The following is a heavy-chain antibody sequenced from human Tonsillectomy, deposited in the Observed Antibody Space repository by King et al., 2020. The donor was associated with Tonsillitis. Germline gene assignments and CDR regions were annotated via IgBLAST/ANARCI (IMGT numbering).Heavy chain of an antibody. CDR3: AKDLGYGGKSGYYGMDV. Sequence: VQLVESGGGVVQPGRSLRLSCAASGFTFSTYAMHWVRQAPGKGLEWVAVISNDGSEQYYADSVKGRFTISRDNSRNTLYLQMNSLRDEDTAVYHCAKDLGYGGKSGYYGMDVWGQGNTVTVSS. V-gene: IGHV3-30*04. CDR2: ISNDGSEQ. J-gene: IGHJ6*02. CDR1: GFTFSTYA. D-gene: IGHD4-23*01.